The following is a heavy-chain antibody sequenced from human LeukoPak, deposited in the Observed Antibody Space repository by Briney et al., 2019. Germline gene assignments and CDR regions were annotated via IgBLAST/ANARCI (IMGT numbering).Heavy chain of an antibody. V-gene: IGHV3-30*04. CDR2: ISYDGSNE. CDR1: GFTFSSYV. D-gene: IGHD3-22*01. CDR3: ARDHDSNYYDSSGYPDY. Sequence: PGGSLRLSCAASGFTFSSYVMHWVRQAPGKGLEWVAIISYDGSNEYYADSVKGRFTISRDNSKNTLYLQMNSLRAEDTAVYYCARDHDSNYYDSSGYPDYWGQGTLVTVSS. J-gene: IGHJ4*02.